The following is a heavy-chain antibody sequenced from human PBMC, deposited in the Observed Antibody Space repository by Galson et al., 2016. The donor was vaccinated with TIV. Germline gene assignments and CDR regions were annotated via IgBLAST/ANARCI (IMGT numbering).Heavy chain of an antibody. D-gene: IGHD1-7*01. CDR3: TRDGRGNWKYVDYFDY. J-gene: IGHJ4*02. V-gene: IGHV3-30-3*01. CDR1: GFTFSSYT. Sequence: SLRLSCAASGFTFSSYTFHWVRQTPGKGLEWVAIISHDGNNKDVADSVQGRFTISRDSSKNTVYLQMNNLRPEDTALCFCTRDGRGNWKYVDYFDYWGQGTLVTVSS. CDR2: ISHDGNNK.